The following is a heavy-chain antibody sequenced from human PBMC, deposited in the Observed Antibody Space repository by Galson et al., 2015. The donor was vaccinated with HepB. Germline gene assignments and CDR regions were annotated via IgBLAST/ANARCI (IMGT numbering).Heavy chain of an antibody. CDR3: ARRWGSSPYWYFDL. V-gene: IGHV4-59*08. Sequence: ETLSLTCTVSGGSISSYYWSWFRQPPGKGLEWIGYVYYIGSPNYNPSLRSRVTISLDTSKNLLSLDLSSVTAADTAVYYCARRWGSSPYWYFDLWGRGTLVTVSS. CDR1: GGSISSYY. J-gene: IGHJ2*01. CDR2: VYYIGSP. D-gene: IGHD3-16*01.